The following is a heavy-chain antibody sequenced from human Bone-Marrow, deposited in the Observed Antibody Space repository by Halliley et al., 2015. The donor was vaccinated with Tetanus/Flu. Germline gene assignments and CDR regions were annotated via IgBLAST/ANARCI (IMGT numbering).Heavy chain of an antibody. CDR3: ASLGDDWDQYYFDY. J-gene: IGHJ4*02. CDR1: GYRFTNYW. Sequence: VQLVQSGAEVKKTGESLKISCRCSGYRFTNYWIAWVRQMPGKGLEYMGMMNPGDSDTRYSPPFQGQVTISADESISTAYLQWSSLEASDTAMYYRASLGDDWDQYYFDYWGQGTLVSVSS. CDR2: MNPGDSDT. V-gene: IGHV5-51*01. D-gene: IGHD2-21*02.